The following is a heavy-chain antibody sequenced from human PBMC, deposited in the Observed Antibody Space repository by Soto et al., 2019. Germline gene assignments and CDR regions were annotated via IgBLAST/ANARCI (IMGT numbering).Heavy chain of an antibody. CDR3: ASFIAARSLSAFDI. J-gene: IGHJ3*02. V-gene: IGHV4-61*01. Sequence: RSLTCTVSGGSVSSGSYYWSWIRQPPGKGLEWIGYIYYSGSTNYNPSLKSRVTISVDTSKNQFSLKLSSVTAADTAVYYCASFIAARSLSAFDIWGQGTMVT. CDR2: IYYSGST. CDR1: GGSVSSGSYY. D-gene: IGHD6-6*01.